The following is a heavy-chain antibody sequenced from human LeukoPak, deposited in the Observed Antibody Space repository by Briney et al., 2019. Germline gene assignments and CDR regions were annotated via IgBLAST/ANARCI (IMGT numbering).Heavy chain of an antibody. J-gene: IGHJ4*02. CDR1: GFTFSSYG. CDR2: IWYDGTNK. D-gene: IGHD3-16*01. V-gene: IGHV3-33*06. Sequence: GRSLRLSCAASGFTFSSYGMHWVRQAPGKGLEWVAVIWYDGTNKYYADSVKGRFTMSRDSSKNTLYLQMSSLRAEDTAVYYCAKEFEGFDYWGQGTLVTVSS. CDR3: AKEFEGFDY.